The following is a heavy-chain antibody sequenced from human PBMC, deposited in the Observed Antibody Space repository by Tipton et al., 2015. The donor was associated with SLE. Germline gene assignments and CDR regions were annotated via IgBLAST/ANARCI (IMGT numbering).Heavy chain of an antibody. D-gene: IGHD2-15*01. CDR3: ARVVGSYNWFDP. CDR1: GGSITSSSYY. J-gene: IGHJ5*02. CDR2: INHSGST. Sequence: TLSLTCTVSGGSITSSSYYWGWIRQPPPKGLEWIGEINHSGSTNYNPSLKSRVTISVDTSKNQFSLKLSSVTAADTAVYYCARVVGSYNWFDPWGQGNLVTVSS. V-gene: IGHV4-39*07.